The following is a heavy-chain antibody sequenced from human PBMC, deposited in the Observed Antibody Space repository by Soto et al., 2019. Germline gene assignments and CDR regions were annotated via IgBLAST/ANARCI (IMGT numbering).Heavy chain of an antibody. V-gene: IGHV1-69*02. CDR3: ARGPVVVVPDDMFTRHNWFDP. D-gene: IGHD2-2*01. CDR1: GGTFRTYS. CDR2: IIPILDMA. Sequence: GASVKVSCKASGGTFRTYSITWVRQAPGQGLEWMGKIIPILDMANYAQKFQGRVTITADKSTSIAYMELNSLRSEDTAVYYCARGPVVVVPDDMFTRHNWFDPWGQGTLVTVSS. J-gene: IGHJ5*02.